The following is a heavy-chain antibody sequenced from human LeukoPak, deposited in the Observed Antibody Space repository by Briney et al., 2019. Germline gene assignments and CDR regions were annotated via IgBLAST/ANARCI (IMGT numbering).Heavy chain of an antibody. J-gene: IGHJ4*02. CDR1: GFTFSSYE. CDR3: ARAAYGSGGGIFDY. Sequence: PGGSLRLSCAASGFTFSSYEMNWVRQAPGKGLEWVSYISSSGSTIYYADSVKGRFTISRDNAKNSLYLQMNSLRAEDTAVYYCARAAYGSGGGIFDYWGQGSLVTVTS. CDR2: ISSSGSTI. D-gene: IGHD3-10*01. V-gene: IGHV3-48*03.